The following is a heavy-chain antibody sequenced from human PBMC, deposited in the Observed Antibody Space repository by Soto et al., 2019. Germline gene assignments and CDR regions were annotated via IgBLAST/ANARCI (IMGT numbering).Heavy chain of an antibody. J-gene: IGHJ6*02. V-gene: IGHV4-34*01. Sequence: QVQLQQWGAGLLKPSETLSLTCAVYGGSFSGYYWSWIRQPPGKGLEWIGEINHSGSTNYNPSLKSRVTISVDTSKNQCSLKLSSVTAADTAVYYCARGSRGYSYGYPFYYYGMDVWGQGTTVTVSS. CDR3: ARGSRGYSYGYPFYYYGMDV. CDR2: INHSGST. CDR1: GGSFSGYY. D-gene: IGHD5-18*01.